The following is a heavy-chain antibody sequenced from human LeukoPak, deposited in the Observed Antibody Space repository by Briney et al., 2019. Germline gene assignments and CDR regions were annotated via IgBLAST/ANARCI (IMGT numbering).Heavy chain of an antibody. J-gene: IGHJ4*02. Sequence: GGSLRLSCAASGFTFSSYGMHWVRQAPGKGLEWVAFIRYDGSNKYYADSVKGRFTISRDNSKNTLYLQMKSLRAEDTAVYYCAKEIGITSLAVYYWGQGTLVTVSS. CDR1: GFTFSSYG. CDR2: IRYDGSNK. CDR3: AKEIGITSLAVYY. D-gene: IGHD3-10*01. V-gene: IGHV3-30*02.